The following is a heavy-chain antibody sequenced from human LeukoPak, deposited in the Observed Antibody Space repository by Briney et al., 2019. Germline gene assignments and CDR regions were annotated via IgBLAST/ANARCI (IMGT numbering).Heavy chain of an antibody. V-gene: IGHV4-30-2*01. J-gene: IGHJ4*02. Sequence: SETLSLTCTVSGGSISSGGYYWSWIRQPPGKGLEWIGYIYHSGSTYYNPSLKSRVTISVDRSKNQFSLKLSSVTAADTAVYYCAARGLEPSNQRFDYWGQGTLVTVSS. CDR1: GGSISSGGYY. CDR2: IYHSGST. D-gene: IGHD1-1*01. CDR3: AARGLEPSNQRFDY.